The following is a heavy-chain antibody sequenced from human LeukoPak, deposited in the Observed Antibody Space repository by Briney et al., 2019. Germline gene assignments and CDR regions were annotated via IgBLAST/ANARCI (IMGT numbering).Heavy chain of an antibody. CDR3: AKDSGSEYQLLSDY. CDR2: ISSSSSYI. V-gene: IGHV3-21*01. J-gene: IGHJ4*02. CDR1: GFTFSSYS. D-gene: IGHD2-2*01. Sequence: GGSLRLSCAASGFTFSSYSMNWVRQAPGKGLEWVSSISSSSSYIYYADSVKGRFTISRDNAKNSLYLQMNSLRAEDTAVYYCAKDSGSEYQLLSDYWGQGTLVTVSS.